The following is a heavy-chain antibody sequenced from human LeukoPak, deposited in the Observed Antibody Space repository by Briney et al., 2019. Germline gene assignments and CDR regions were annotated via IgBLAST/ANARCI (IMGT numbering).Heavy chain of an antibody. CDR3: ARRYCSGGSCYSEYDYFDY. D-gene: IGHD2-15*01. V-gene: IGHV2-5*01. Sequence: SGPTLVNPTQTLTLTCTFSGFSLSTHGVGVGWIRQPPGKALEWLSLIYWNGGERYSPSLKTRLTISRDTSKNQVVLTMTNMDPVDTARYYCARRYCSGGSCYSEYDYFDYWGQGTLVTVSS. J-gene: IGHJ4*02. CDR2: IYWNGGE. CDR1: GFSLSTHGVG.